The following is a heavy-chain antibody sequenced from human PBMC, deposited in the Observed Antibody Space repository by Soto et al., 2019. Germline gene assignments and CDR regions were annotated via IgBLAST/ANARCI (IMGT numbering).Heavy chain of an antibody. D-gene: IGHD6-6*01. CDR3: ASGPYTSASGGYYYYYMDV. CDR1: GGTFSSYA. CDR2: IVPMFGIP. V-gene: IGHV1-69*02. J-gene: IGHJ6*03. Sequence: QVQLVQSGAEVKKPGSSVKVSCKASGGTFSSYAINWVRQAPVQGLEWMGRIVPMFGIPNFAPKFQGRVTMTADRSTTTDYMELSSLRSEDTAVYYCASGPYTSASGGYYYYYMDVWGKGTTVTVSS.